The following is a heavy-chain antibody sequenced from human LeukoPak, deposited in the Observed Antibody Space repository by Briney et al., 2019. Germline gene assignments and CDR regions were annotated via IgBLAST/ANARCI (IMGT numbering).Heavy chain of an antibody. D-gene: IGHD2-21*01. J-gene: IGHJ4*02. CDR1: GFSISSYG. CDR3: ANTGSYSVY. Sequence: GGSLRLSCAASGFSISSYGMSWVRQAPGKGLEWVSSITSSGTANYADSVKDRFLISRDNSKDTLFLQMNSLRVEDTAVYYCANTGSYSVYWGQGTLVTVSS. CDR2: ITSSGTA. V-gene: IGHV3-23*01.